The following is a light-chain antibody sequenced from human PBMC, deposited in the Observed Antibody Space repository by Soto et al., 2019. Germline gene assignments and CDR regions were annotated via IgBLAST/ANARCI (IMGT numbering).Light chain of an antibody. Sequence: DIQMTQSPSSRSAFLGDRVTITSRGSQGISDYLVWYQQKPGKVPKLLIYAASTLQSGVPPRFSGTGSGTDFTLTISSLQPEDVATYYCQNYYSAPFTFGPGTKVDIK. J-gene: IGKJ3*01. V-gene: IGKV1-27*01. CDR2: AAS. CDR3: QNYYSAPFT. CDR1: QGISDY.